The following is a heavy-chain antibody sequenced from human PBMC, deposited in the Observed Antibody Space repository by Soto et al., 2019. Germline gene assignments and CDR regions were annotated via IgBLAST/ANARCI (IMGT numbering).Heavy chain of an antibody. CDR3: AXDXXIXMVRGGYFDY. Sequence: QVQLVESGGGVVQPGRSLRLSCAASGFTFSSYGMHWVRQAPGKGLEWVAVIWYDGSNKYYADSVKGRFTISRDNSKNTLYLXXNSLRAEDTXVXYCAXDXXIXMVRGGYFDYWGQGTLVTVSS. J-gene: IGHJ4*02. V-gene: IGHV3-33*01. D-gene: IGHD3-10*01. CDR1: GFTFSSYG. CDR2: IWYDGSNK.